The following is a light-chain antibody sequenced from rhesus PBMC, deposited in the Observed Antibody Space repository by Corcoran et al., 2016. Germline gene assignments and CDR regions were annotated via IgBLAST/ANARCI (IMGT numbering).Light chain of an antibody. Sequence: DIQMTQSPPSLSASVGDTVTITCRASQNINIWLAWYQQKPGKAPKLLFHKASTLQSGVPSRFSGNGTGTDFTLTISSLESEYFATYSCQQYNSRPFTFGPGTKLDIQ. CDR1: QNINIW. V-gene: IGKV1-22*01. CDR3: QQYNSRPFT. J-gene: IGKJ3*01. CDR2: KAS.